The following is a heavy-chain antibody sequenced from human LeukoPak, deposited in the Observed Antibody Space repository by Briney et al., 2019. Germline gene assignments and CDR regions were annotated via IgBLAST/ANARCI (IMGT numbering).Heavy chain of an antibody. Sequence: GASVKVSCKASSYTFTSHGISWVRQAPGQGLEWMGWISADNGNTNYVQKFQGRVTMTIDTSTSTAYVELRSLRSDDTAVYYCARHGLSSEFDIWGQGTMVTVSS. V-gene: IGHV1-18*01. CDR2: ISADNGNT. J-gene: IGHJ3*02. CDR1: SYTFTSHG. D-gene: IGHD3-3*01. CDR3: ARHGLSSEFDI.